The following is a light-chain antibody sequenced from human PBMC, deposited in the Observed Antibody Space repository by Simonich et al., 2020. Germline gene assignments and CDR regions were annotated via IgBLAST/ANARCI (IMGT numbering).Light chain of an antibody. CDR1: SSDVGSYNY. J-gene: IGLJ2*01. Sequence: QSALTQPASVSGSPGQSVTISCTGTSSDVGSYNYVSWYQQHPGKAPKLMIYDVSKRPSGVPDRFSGPKSGNTASLTISGLQAEDEADYYCCSYAGSYTLVFGGGTKLTVL. CDR3: CSYAGSYTLV. CDR2: DVS. V-gene: IGLV2-11*01.